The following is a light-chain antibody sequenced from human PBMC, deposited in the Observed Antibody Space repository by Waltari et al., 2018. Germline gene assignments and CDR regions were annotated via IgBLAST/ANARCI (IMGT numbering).Light chain of an antibody. J-gene: IGLJ2*01. CDR1: RSHHGNNN. Sequence: QSVLTQPPSVSAAPGQKVTISCSRRRSHHGNNNVYWYQHLPGTAPKLLIYENNKRPSGIPDRFSGSKSGTSATLTITGLQTGDEADYYCGTCDTSLRTVFGGGTKVTVL. CDR3: GTCDTSLRTV. CDR2: ENN. V-gene: IGLV1-51*02.